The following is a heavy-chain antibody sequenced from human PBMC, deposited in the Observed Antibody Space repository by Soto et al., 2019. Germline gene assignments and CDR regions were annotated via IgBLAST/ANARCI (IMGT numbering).Heavy chain of an antibody. J-gene: IGHJ3*01. CDR2: IRSSSSTI. D-gene: IGHD3-22*01. CDR1: GFTFSSYS. V-gene: IGHV3-48*02. Sequence: EVQLVESGGDLVQPGGSLRLSCVASGFTFSSYSMNWVRQAPGKGLEWVSYIRSSSSTIYYADSVKGRFTISRDNAKNSLYLQMNSLRDEDTAVYYCARAMYHCDSIRDAFDLWGQGTMVTVSS. CDR3: ARAMYHCDSIRDAFDL.